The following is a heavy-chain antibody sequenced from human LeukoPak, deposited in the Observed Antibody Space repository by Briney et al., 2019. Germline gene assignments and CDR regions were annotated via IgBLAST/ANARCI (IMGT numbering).Heavy chain of an antibody. V-gene: IGHV3-48*03. Sequence: GGSLRLSFAASGLTFSSYEMNWVRQAPGKGLEWVSYISSSGSTIYYADSVKGRFTISRDNAKNSLYLQMNSLRAEDTAVYYCARVTRTTEHWYFDLWGRGTLVTVSS. J-gene: IGHJ2*01. D-gene: IGHD2/OR15-2a*01. CDR2: ISSSGSTI. CDR1: GLTFSSYE. CDR3: ARVTRTTEHWYFDL.